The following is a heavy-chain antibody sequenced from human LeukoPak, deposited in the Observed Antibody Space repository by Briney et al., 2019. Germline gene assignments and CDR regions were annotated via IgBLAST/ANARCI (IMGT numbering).Heavy chain of an antibody. V-gene: IGHV1-2*02. CDR1: GYTFTSYA. Sequence: GASVKVSCKASGYTFTSYAMHWVRQAPGQRLEWMAWINPNSGGTNYAQKFQGRVTMTRDTSISTAYMELSRLRSDDTAVYYCARYMGVVVTATRFDYWGQGTLVTVSS. D-gene: IGHD2-21*02. CDR3: ARYMGVVVTATRFDY. CDR2: INPNSGGT. J-gene: IGHJ4*02.